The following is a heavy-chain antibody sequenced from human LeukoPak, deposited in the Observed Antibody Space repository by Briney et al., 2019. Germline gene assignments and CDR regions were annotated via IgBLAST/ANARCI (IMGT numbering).Heavy chain of an antibody. CDR1: GYTFTGYY. J-gene: IGHJ4*02. Sequence: ASVKVSCKASGYTFTGYYMHWVRQAPGRGLEWMGWINPNSGGTNYAQKFQGRVTMTRDTSISTAYMELSRLRSDDTAVYYCARVPRSAGTTPGYFDYWGQGTLVTVSS. CDR3: ARVPRSAGTTPGYFDY. CDR2: INPNSGGT. D-gene: IGHD1-7*01. V-gene: IGHV1-2*02.